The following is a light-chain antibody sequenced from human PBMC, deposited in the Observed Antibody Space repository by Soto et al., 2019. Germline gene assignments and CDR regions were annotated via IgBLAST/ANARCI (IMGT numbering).Light chain of an antibody. CDR3: GTWDSSLIAL. CDR2: ENS. CDR1: SSNIGSND. J-gene: IGLJ1*01. Sequence: QSELTQPPSVSAAPGQKVTISCSGNSSNIGSNDVSWYQQLPGKAPKLLIYENSQRPSGIPDRFSGSKSGTSATLGITGLQTGDEADYYCGTWDSSLIALFGTGTKLTVL. V-gene: IGLV1-51*02.